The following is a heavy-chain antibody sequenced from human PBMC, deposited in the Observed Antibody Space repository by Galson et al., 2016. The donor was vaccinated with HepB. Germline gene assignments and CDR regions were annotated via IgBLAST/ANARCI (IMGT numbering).Heavy chain of an antibody. CDR3: ARVPDRSGVGYFDY. CDR2: ISDDRSNK. Sequence: SLRLSCAASGFTFSIYAMHWVRQAPGEGLEWVAVISDDRSNKDYADSVKGRFTISRDNSKNTLYVQMNSLRAEDTAVYHCARVPDRSGVGYFDYWGQGTLVTVSS. J-gene: IGHJ4*02. CDR1: GFTFSIYA. V-gene: IGHV3-30*04. D-gene: IGHD1-26*01.